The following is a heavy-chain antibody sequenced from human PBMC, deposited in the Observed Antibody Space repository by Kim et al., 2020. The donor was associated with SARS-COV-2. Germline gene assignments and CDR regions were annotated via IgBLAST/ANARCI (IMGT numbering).Heavy chain of an antibody. CDR1: GFTFSDYY. CDR3: ASDLARFPYASIAAPFDH. Sequence: GGSLRLSCAASGFTFSDYYMSWIRQAPGKGLAWVSYISSSGSTIYYADSVKGRFTISRDNAKNSLYLQMNILRAENTAVYYCASDLARFPYASIAAPFDHWGQGTLVTVSS. CDR2: ISSSGSTI. J-gene: IGHJ4*02. D-gene: IGHD6-6*01. V-gene: IGHV3-11*01.